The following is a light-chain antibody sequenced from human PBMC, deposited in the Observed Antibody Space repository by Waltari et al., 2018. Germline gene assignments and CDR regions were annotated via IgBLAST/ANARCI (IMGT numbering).Light chain of an antibody. CDR2: DVS. CDR3: SSYTSSSTYV. CDR1: SSDVGGYNA. Sequence: QSALTQPASVSGSPGQSIAISCTGTSSDVGGYNAVSWYQQHPGKAPQLIIYDVSNRPSGVSDRFSGSKSGNTASLTISGLQTEDEADYYCSSYTSSSTYVFGIGTKVTVL. V-gene: IGLV2-14*03. J-gene: IGLJ1*01.